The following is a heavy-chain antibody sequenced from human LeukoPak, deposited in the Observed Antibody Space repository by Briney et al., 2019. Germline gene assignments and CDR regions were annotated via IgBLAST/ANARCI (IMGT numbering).Heavy chain of an antibody. CDR2: ISSSGTTI. Sequence: GGSLRLSCAASGYTFSSYVMNWVRQAPGKGLEWVSYISSSGTTIYYADSVKGRFIISRDNAKNSLYLQMNSLRAEDTAVYYCAKGLVTSGSYYSDYWGQGTLVTVSS. D-gene: IGHD2-21*02. V-gene: IGHV3-48*03. CDR3: AKGLVTSGSYYSDY. J-gene: IGHJ4*02. CDR1: GYTFSSYV.